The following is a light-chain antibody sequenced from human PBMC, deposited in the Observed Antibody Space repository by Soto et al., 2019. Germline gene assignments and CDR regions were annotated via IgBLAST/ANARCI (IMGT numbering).Light chain of an antibody. CDR1: ESMSNC. Sequence: DIQMTQSPSTLSASVGDRVTITCRASESMSNCLAWYQQKPGKAPKLLISGASSLQSGVPSRFSGSASGTEFTLTISSLQPDDIATYYCQQYDVYSTFGQGTKVDI. CDR3: QQYDVYST. J-gene: IGKJ1*01. V-gene: IGKV1-5*01. CDR2: GAS.